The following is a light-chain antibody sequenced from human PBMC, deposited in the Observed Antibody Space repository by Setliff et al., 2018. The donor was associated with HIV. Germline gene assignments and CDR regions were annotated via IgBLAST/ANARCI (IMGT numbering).Light chain of an antibody. J-gene: IGKJ4*01. V-gene: IGKV1-27*01. CDR2: AAS. Sequence: DIQMTQSPSSLSASVGDRVAITCRASQGSNNYLAWYQQKPGKVPKLLIHAASKLLSGVPSRFSGSGSGTDFTPTISSLQPEDVATYYCQKYNSAPLTFCGGTKVDIK. CDR1: QGSNNY. CDR3: QKYNSAPLT.